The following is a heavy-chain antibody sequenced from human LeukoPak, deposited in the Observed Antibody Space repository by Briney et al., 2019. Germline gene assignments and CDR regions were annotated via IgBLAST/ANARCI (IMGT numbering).Heavy chain of an antibody. Sequence: ASVKVSCKASGYTFTSYGISWVRQAPGQGLEWMGWISAYNGNTNYAQKLQGRVTMTTDTSTSTAYMELRSLTSDDTAVYYCARDPPAGVAAAVPDDYWGQGTLVTVSS. J-gene: IGHJ4*02. CDR2: ISAYNGNT. CDR1: GYTFTSYG. CDR3: ARDPPAGVAAAVPDDY. V-gene: IGHV1-18*01. D-gene: IGHD6-13*01.